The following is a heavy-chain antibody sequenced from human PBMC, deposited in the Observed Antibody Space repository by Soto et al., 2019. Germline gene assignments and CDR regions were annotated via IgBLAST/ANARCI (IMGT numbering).Heavy chain of an antibody. CDR2: IYPGDSDT. CDR1: GISFTISC. J-gene: IGHJ5*02. D-gene: IGHD3-3*01. Sequence: PGESLKISCNCSGISFTISCIGWVRQMPGKGLEWMGIIYPGDSDTRYSPSFEGQVTISADKSITTAYLQWSSLKASDTAMYYCASRAEYFDFWSGYYGAWGQGTLVTVSS. V-gene: IGHV5-51*01. CDR3: ASRAEYFDFWSGYYGA.